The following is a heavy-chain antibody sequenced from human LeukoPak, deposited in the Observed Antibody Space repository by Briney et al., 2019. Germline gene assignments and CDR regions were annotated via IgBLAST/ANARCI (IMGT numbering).Heavy chain of an antibody. CDR1: GYTFTGYY. D-gene: IGHD3-9*01. CDR2: INPNSGGT. J-gene: IGHJ4*02. Sequence: ASVKVSCKASGYTFTGYYIHWVRRAPGQGLEWMGWINPNSGGTNYAQKFQGRVTMTRDTSISTAYLQWSSLKASDTAMYYCARGGGNYDILTGYYIYDGGFDYWGQGTLVTVSS. V-gene: IGHV1-2*02. CDR3: ARGGGNYDILTGYYIYDGGFDY.